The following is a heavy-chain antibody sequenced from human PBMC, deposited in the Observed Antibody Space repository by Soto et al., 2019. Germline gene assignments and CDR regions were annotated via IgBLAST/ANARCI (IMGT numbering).Heavy chain of an antibody. D-gene: IGHD2-2*01. J-gene: IGHJ4*02. CDR2: ISYDGSNK. Sequence: GGSLRLSXAASGFTFSSYAMHWVRQAPGKGLEWVAVISYDGSNKYYADSVKGRFTISRDNSKNTLYLQMNSLRAEDTAVYYCARGVHAAATPSFDYWGQGTLVTVSS. V-gene: IGHV3-30-3*01. CDR1: GFTFSSYA. CDR3: ARGVHAAATPSFDY.